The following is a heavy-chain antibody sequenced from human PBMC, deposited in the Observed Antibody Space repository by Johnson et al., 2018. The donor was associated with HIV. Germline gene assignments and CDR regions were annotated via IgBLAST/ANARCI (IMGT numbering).Heavy chain of an antibody. CDR2: ISYDGSNK. CDR3: ARPIARGASDI. V-gene: IGHV3-30-3*01. D-gene: IGHD3-10*01. Sequence: QVQLVESGGGVVQPGGSLRLSCTASGFTFSSYAMHWVRQAPGKGLEWVAVISYDGSNKYSADSVKGRFTISRDNSKNTLYLQMNSLRVEDTAVYYCARPIARGASDIWGQGTMVTVSS. CDR1: GFTFSSYA. J-gene: IGHJ3*02.